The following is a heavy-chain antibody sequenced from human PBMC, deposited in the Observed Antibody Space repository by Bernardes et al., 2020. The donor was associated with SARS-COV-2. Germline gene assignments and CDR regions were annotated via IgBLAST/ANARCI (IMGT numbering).Heavy chain of an antibody. V-gene: IGHV3-23*01. CDR1: GFAFSTYA. CDR3: AKDLIAGTLGGLPQTFDY. Sequence: GGSLRLSCAASGFAFSTYAMSWVRQAPGKGLEWVSVISGSGGTTYYSVSVKGRFTISRDNSQNMLYLQMSSLRAEDTAVYFCAKDLIAGTLGGLPQTFDYWGQGTPVTVSS. CDR2: ISGSGGTT. D-gene: IGHD3-16*01. J-gene: IGHJ4*02.